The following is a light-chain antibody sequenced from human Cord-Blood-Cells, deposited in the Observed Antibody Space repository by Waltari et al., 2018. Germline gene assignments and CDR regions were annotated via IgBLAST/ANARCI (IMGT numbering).Light chain of an antibody. J-gene: IGKJ2*01. V-gene: IGKV2-30*02. CDR2: KVS. CDR3: MQGTHWPRT. Sequence: DVVMTQSPLSLPVTLGQPASISCRSSQSLVHSDGNTYLNWFQQRPGQSPRRLIYKVSNRDSGVPDRFSGSASGTDFTLKISRVEAEDVGVYYCMQGTHWPRTFGQGTKLEIK. CDR1: QSLVHSDGNTY.